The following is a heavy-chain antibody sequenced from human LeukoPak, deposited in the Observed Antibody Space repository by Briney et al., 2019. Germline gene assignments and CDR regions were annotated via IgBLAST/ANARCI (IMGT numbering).Heavy chain of an antibody. Sequence: SVKVSCKASGGTFSSYAISWVRQAPGQGFEWMGGTIPIFGTANYAQKFQGRVTITADESTSTAYMELSSLRSEDTAVYYCAREGYSDSNHFHYYYYYMDVWGKGTTVTVSS. CDR1: GGTFSSYA. CDR3: AREGYSDSNHFHYYYYYMDV. J-gene: IGHJ6*03. D-gene: IGHD6-13*01. CDR2: TIPIFGTA. V-gene: IGHV1-69*13.